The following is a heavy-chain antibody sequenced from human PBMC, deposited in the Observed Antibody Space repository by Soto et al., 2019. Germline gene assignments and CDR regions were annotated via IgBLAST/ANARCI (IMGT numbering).Heavy chain of an antibody. CDR2: TRNKANSYTT. J-gene: IGHJ4*02. CDR1: GFTFSDHY. V-gene: IGHV3-72*01. D-gene: IGHD3-9*01. Sequence: EVQLVESGGGWVQPGGSLRLSCAASGFTFSDHYMDWVRQAPGKGLEWVGRTRNKANSYTTEYAASVKGRFTISRDDSKNSLYLQMNSLKTEDTAVYFCARRGAGYYYVDYWGQGTLVTVSS. CDR3: ARRGAGYYYVDY.